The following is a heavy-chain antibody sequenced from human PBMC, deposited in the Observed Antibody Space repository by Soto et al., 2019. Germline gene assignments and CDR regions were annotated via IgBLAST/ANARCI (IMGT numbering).Heavy chain of an antibody. CDR1: GFTVSSNY. V-gene: IGHV3-53*04. Sequence: EVQLVESGGGLVQPGGSLRLSCAASGFTVSSNYMSWVRQAPGKGLEWVSVIYSGGSTYYADSVKGRFTISRHNSKNTLYLQMNRLRAEDTAVYYCARSVDYYDSSGLDYWGQGTLVTVSS. CDR3: ARSVDYYDSSGLDY. CDR2: IYSGGST. D-gene: IGHD3-22*01. J-gene: IGHJ4*02.